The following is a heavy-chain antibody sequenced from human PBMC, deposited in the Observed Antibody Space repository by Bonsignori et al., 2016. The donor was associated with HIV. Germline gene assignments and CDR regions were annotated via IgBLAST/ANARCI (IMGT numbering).Heavy chain of an antibody. D-gene: IGHD4-11*01. V-gene: IGHV3-7*01. CDR2: IKQDGSEI. J-gene: IGHJ5*02. CDR1: GFTFSDHW. Sequence: GESLKISCAASGFTFSDHWMSWVRQGVQGRGLEWVANIKQDGSEIYYVDSVKGRFTVSRDNAKNSLYLQMNSLRAEDTAVYFCAVKPDYRLGSWGQGTLVTVSS. CDR3: AVKPDYRLGS.